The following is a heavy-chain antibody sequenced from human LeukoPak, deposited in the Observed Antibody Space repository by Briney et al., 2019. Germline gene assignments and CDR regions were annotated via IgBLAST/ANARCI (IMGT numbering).Heavy chain of an antibody. V-gene: IGHV3-30*18. CDR3: AKGDRGPPAAPDEFFDY. J-gene: IGHJ4*02. CDR2: ISYDGSNK. Sequence: GALRLSCAASGFTFSSYGMHWVRQAPGKGLEWVAVISYDGSNKYYADSVKGRFTISRDNSKNTLYLQMNSLRAEDTAVYYCAKGDRGPPAAPDEFFDYWGQGTLVTVSS. CDR1: GFTFSSYG. D-gene: IGHD2-2*01.